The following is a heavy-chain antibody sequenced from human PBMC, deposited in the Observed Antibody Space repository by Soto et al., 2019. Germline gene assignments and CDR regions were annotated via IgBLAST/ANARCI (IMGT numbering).Heavy chain of an antibody. D-gene: IGHD5-18*01. CDR1: GYTFTSYW. V-gene: IGHV5-10-1*01. CDR2: IDPSDSAT. CDR3: AATGYTYGYHFDH. J-gene: IGHJ4*02. Sequence: PGESLKISCKASGYTFTSYWLTWVRQMPGKGLEWMGRIDPSDSATKYSPSFQGHVTISTDKSITTAHLKGTSRKVSDTAIYYCAATGYTYGYHFDHWGQGTQVTVSS.